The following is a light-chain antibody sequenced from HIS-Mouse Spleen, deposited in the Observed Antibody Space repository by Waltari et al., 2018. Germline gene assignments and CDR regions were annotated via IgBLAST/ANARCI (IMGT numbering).Light chain of an antibody. J-gene: IGLJ1*01. V-gene: IGLV2-11*01. Sequence: LTQPRSVSGSPGQSVTISCTGTSSDVGGYNYVSWYHQHPGKAPKLMIYDVSKRPSGVPDRFSGSKSGNTASLTISGLQAEDEADYYCCSYAGSYTGVFGTGTKVTVL. CDR1: SSDVGGYNY. CDR2: DVS. CDR3: CSYAGSYTGV.